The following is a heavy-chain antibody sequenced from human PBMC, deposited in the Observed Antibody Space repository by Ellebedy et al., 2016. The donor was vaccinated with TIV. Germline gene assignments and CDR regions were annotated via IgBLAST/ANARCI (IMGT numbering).Heavy chain of an antibody. Sequence: ASVKVSCKASGYIFSSHDISWVRQAPGQGPEWMGWISGYNGNTNYAQKFQGRVTMTRDTSTSTVFMELRSLRLDDTAVYYCAREPDNSGWYHCFDPWGQGTLVTVSS. D-gene: IGHD6-19*01. J-gene: IGHJ5*02. V-gene: IGHV1-18*04. CDR2: ISGYNGNT. CDR3: AREPDNSGWYHCFDP. CDR1: GYIFSSHD.